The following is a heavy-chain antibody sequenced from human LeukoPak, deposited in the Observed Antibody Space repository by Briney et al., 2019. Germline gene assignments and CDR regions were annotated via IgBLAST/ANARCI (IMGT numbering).Heavy chain of an antibody. D-gene: IGHD3-10*01. J-gene: IGHJ4*02. V-gene: IGHV3-21*01. Sequence: GGSLRLSCAASGFTFSSYSMNWVRQAPGKGLEWVSSISSSSYIYYADSVKGRFTISRDNAKNSLYLQMNSLRAEDTAVYYCARDRVTALDYFDYWGQGTLVTVSS. CDR1: GFTFSSYS. CDR2: ISSSSYI. CDR3: ARDRVTALDYFDY.